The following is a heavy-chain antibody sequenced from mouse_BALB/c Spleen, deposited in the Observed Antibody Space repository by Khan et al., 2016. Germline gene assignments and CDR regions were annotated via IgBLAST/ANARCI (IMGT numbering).Heavy chain of an antibody. CDR2: IDPYNGGA. Sequence: VQLQQSGPELVKPGASVKVSCKASGYAFTNYNIYWVKQRHGKSLEWIGYIDPYNGGASYNQKFKGKATLTVDKSSSTAYMHLNSLTSEGSAVYCCARSGYPCWGEGTLVTVSA. J-gene: IGHJ3*01. V-gene: IGHV1S135*01. CDR3: ARSGYPC. D-gene: IGHD3-1*01. CDR1: GYAFTNYN.